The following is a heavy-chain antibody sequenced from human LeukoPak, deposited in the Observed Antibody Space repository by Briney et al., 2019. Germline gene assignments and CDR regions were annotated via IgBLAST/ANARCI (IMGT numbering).Heavy chain of an antibody. CDR2: IYPGGSDT. Sequence: GEPLQISVECSGYIFITYWSAWGRQLPGKGLEGMGIIYPGGSDTRDSPSFEGQVTFSANKYIRTSYLKWSSLNASDTAVYYCARRGGEGYNTYYFDFWGQGTLVTVSS. V-gene: IGHV5-51*01. CDR3: ARRGGEGYNTYYFDF. D-gene: IGHD5-24*01. CDR1: GYIFITYW. J-gene: IGHJ4*02.